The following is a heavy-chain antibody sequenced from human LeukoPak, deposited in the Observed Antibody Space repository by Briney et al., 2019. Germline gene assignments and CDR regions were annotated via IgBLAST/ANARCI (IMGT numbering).Heavy chain of an antibody. V-gene: IGHV4-39*07. D-gene: IGHD3-3*01. Sequence: SETLSLTCTVSGGSISSSSYYWGWIRQPPGKGLEWIGSIYYSGSTYYNPSLKSRVTISVDTSKSQFSLKLTSVTAADTAVYYCARDFTYDFWSGYGYWGQGTLVTVSS. CDR3: ARDFTYDFWSGYGY. J-gene: IGHJ4*02. CDR1: GGSISSSSYY. CDR2: IYYSGST.